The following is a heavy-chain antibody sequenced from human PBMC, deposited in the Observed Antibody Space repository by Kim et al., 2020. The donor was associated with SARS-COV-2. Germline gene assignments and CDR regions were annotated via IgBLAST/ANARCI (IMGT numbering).Heavy chain of an antibody. Sequence: ASVKVSCKASGYTFTSYGISWVRQAPGQGLEWMGWISAYNGNTNYAQKLQGRVTMTTDTSTSTAYMELRSLRSDDTAVYYCARRQERYYYDSSGYLDYWGQGTLVTVSS. V-gene: IGHV1-18*01. CDR3: ARRQERYYYDSSGYLDY. CDR1: GYTFTSYG. D-gene: IGHD3-22*01. J-gene: IGHJ4*02. CDR2: ISAYNGNT.